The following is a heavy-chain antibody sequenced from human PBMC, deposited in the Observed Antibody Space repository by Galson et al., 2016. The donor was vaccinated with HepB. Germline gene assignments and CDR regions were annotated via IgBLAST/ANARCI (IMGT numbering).Heavy chain of an antibody. CDR1: GGSISSNSYY. Sequence: SETLSLTCIVSGGSISSNSYYWGWTHQPPGKGLEWIGNIYYTGSTYYSPSLKSRVTISVDTSKNQFSLKLSSVTAADTAVYYCATYYSGSYLGFSYWGQGTLVTVSS. CDR2: IYYTGST. D-gene: IGHD1-26*01. V-gene: IGHV4-39*01. CDR3: ATYYSGSYLGFSY. J-gene: IGHJ4*02.